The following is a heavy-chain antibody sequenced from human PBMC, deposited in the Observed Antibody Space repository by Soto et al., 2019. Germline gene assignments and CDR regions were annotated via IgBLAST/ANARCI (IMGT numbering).Heavy chain of an antibody. V-gene: IGHV3-72*01. CDR2: SRNKARGYTT. D-gene: IGHD3-10*01. CDR3: VRDDSRGDSSAFDL. CDR1: GFTFSDLH. J-gene: IGHJ3*01. Sequence: EVQLVESGGGLVQPGGSLRLSCAASGFTFSDLHIDWVRQAPGKGLEWVGRSRNKARGYTTEYAPSVKGRFTISRDASRSSVFLEMYSLKIDDTAMYYCVRDDSRGDSSAFDLWGQGTMVTVSS.